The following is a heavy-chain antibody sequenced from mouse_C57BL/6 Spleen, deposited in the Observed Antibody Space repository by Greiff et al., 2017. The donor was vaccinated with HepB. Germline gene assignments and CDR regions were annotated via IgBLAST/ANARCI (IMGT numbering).Heavy chain of an antibody. D-gene: IGHD1-1*01. CDR1: GYTFTSYW. V-gene: IGHV1-53*01. J-gene: IGHJ2*01. CDR2: IKPSNGGT. CDR3: ARGSIVAPFDY. Sequence: QVQLQQSGTELVKPGASVKLSCKASGYTFTSYWMHWVKQRPGQGLGWIGNIKPSNGGTNYNEKFKSKATLTVDKSSSTAYMQLSSLTSEDSAVYYCARGSIVAPFDYWGQGTTLTVSS.